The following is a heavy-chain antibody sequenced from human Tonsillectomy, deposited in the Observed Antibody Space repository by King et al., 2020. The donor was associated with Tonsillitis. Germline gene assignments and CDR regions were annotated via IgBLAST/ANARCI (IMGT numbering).Heavy chain of an antibody. CDR1: GDSISNGGYY. J-gene: IGHJ5*02. V-gene: IGHV4-31*03. CDR2: IFYSAST. CDR3: ASGYNWFDP. Sequence: VQLQESGPGLVKPSQTLSLTCTVSGDSISNGGYYWTWIRQHPGKGLEWIGNIFYSASTYYNPSLKSRVTISVDTSTIQFSLKLTSVTAADTAVYYCASGYNWFDPWGQGTLVTVSS.